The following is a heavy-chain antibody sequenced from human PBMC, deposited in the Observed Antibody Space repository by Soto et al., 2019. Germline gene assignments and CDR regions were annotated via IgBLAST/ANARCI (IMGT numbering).Heavy chain of an antibody. J-gene: IGHJ6*02. V-gene: IGHV3-15*07. CDR3: TTDVFPYLYYYDSRTSGMDV. D-gene: IGHD3-22*01. Sequence: GGSLRLSCAASGFTFSNAWMNWVRQAPGKGLEWVGRIKSKTEGGTTEYAAPVKGRFTISRDDSKNTLYLQMNSLKTEDTAVYYCTTDVFPYLYYYDSRTSGMDVWGQGTTVTVSS. CDR1: GFTFSNAW. CDR2: IKSKTEGGTT.